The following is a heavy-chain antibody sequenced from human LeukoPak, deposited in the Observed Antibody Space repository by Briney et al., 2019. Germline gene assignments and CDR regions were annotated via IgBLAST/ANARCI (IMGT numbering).Heavy chain of an antibody. D-gene: IGHD6-13*01. CDR2: IYTSGST. Sequence: RASETLSLTCTVSGGSISSYYWSWIRQPAGKGLEWIGRIYTSGSTNYNPSLKSRVTMSVDTSKNQFSLKLSSVTAADTAVYYCARPNSSHALHDAFDIWGQGTMVTVSS. V-gene: IGHV4-4*07. J-gene: IGHJ3*02. CDR3: ARPNSSHALHDAFDI. CDR1: GGSISSYY.